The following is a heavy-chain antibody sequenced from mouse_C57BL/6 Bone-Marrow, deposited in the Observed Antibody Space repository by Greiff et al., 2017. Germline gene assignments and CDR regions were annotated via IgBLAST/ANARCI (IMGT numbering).Heavy chain of an antibody. Sequence: QVHVKQSGAELVKPGASVKMSCKASGYTFTSYWITWVKQRPGPGLEWIGDIYPGSGSTNYNEKFKSKATLTVDTSSSTAYMQLSSLTSEDSAVYYCARPYYSNYWYFDVWGTGTTGTVSS. CDR2: IYPGSGST. D-gene: IGHD2-5*01. J-gene: IGHJ1*03. V-gene: IGHV1-55*01. CDR3: ARPYYSNYWYFDV. CDR1: GYTFTSYW.